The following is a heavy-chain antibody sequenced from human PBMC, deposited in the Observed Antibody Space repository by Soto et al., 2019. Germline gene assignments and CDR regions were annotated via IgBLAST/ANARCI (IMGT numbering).Heavy chain of an antibody. D-gene: IGHD6-6*01. Sequence: PGGSLRLSCAASEFTFSSYEMNWVRQAPGKGLEWVSYISSSGSTIYYADSVKGRFTISRDNSKNTLYLQMNSLRAEDTAVYYCARGIAARRNWFDPWGQGTLVTVSS. CDR2: ISSSGSTI. V-gene: IGHV3-48*03. J-gene: IGHJ5*02. CDR3: ARGIAARRNWFDP. CDR1: EFTFSSYE.